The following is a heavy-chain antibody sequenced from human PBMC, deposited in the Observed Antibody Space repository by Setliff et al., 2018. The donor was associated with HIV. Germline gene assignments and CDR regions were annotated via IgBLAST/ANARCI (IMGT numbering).Heavy chain of an antibody. Sequence: GGSLRLSCAGSGFTVNSGAMNWVRQAPGEGLEWVSTVGCWGTCTYFADSVKGRFTISADTSKNTLYLQMTRLSAEDTAVYYCARDLDPYFAMAVWGQGTTVTVSS. V-gene: IGHV3-23*01. CDR3: ARDLDPYFAMAV. J-gene: IGHJ6*02. CDR1: GFTVNSGA. CDR2: VGCWGTCT.